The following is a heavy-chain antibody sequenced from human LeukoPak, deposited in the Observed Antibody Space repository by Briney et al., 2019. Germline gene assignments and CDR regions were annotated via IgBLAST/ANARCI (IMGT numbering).Heavy chain of an antibody. J-gene: IGHJ5*02. Sequence: PGGSLRLSCAASGFTFDVYAMHWVRQAPAKGLECVSVISGDGGSTYYADSVKGRFTISRDNSKNSLYLQMNSLRTEATALYYCAKVVGDWFDPWGQGTLVTVSS. CDR2: ISGDGGST. CDR1: GFTFDVYA. D-gene: IGHD2-2*01. CDR3: AKVVGDWFDP. V-gene: IGHV3-43*02.